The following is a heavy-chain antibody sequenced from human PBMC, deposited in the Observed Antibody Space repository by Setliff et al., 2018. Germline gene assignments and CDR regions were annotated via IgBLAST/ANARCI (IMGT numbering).Heavy chain of an antibody. CDR1: GYTFTNYG. D-gene: IGHD6-19*01. Sequence: ASVKVSCKASGYTFTNYGVTWVRQAPGQGLEWMGWIGAYNGNTYNAHKFQGRVTMTSDTSTSTAYMELRSLRSDDTAVYYCARVTIAVAVYFDFWGQGTLVTVSS. CDR2: IGAYNGNT. CDR3: ARVTIAVAVYFDF. J-gene: IGHJ4*02. V-gene: IGHV1-18*01.